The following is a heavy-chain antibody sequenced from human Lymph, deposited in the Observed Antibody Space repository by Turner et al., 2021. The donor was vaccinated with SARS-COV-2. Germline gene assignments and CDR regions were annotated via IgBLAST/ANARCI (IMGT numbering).Heavy chain of an antibody. CDR3: ARGRYSGGGMDV. Sequence: QAQLVQSGAGVKNPGASVKVSCKAPGYTFTSYDINWVRQATGQGLEWMGGMNTNSGNAGYAKKFQGRVTMTRNTSISTAYMELSSLRSRDTAVYYCARGRYSGGGMDVWGQGTTVTVSS. V-gene: IGHV1-8*02. D-gene: IGHD1-26*01. CDR1: GYTFTSYD. CDR2: MNTNSGNA. J-gene: IGHJ6*02.